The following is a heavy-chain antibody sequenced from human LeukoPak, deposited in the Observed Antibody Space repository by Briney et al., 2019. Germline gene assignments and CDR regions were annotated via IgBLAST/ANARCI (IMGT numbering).Heavy chain of an antibody. V-gene: IGHV3-23*01. CDR1: GFTFSSYW. D-gene: IGHD3-9*01. CDR3: ARLGTKKLRYFDWLSPDFDY. CDR2: ISGSGGST. J-gene: IGHJ4*02. Sequence: GGSLRLSCAASGFTFSSYWMHWVRQAPGKGLEWVSAISGSGGSTYYADSVKGRFTISRDNSKNTLYLQMNSLRAEDTAVYYCARLGTKKLRYFDWLSPDFDYWGQGTLVTVSS.